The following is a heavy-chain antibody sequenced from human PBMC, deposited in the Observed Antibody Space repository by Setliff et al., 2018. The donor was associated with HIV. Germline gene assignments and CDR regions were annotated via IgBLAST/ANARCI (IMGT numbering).Heavy chain of an antibody. J-gene: IGHJ5*02. Sequence: SETLSLTCSVSGDSISNNKYYWSGIRQPPGKGWEWTGSIYHDGKTYYNPSLKGRLTISVETPKNQFSLKPNSVTAAGTAVYYCASRVYYYDETRTLREEGFVPWGQGALVTVSS. CDR3: ASRVYYYDETRTLREEGFVP. V-gene: IGHV4-39*01. D-gene: IGHD3-22*01. CDR1: GDSISNNKYY. CDR2: IYHDGKT.